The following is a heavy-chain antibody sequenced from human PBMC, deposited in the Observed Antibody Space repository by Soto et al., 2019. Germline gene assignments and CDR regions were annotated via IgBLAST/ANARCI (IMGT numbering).Heavy chain of an antibody. D-gene: IGHD1-1*01. Sequence: SETLSLTCTVSGGSISSSSYYWGWIRQPPGKGLEWIGSIYYSGSTYYNPSLKSRVTISVDTSKNQFSLKLSSVTAADTAVYYCARQLDVSSRYYYYYMDVWGKGTTVTVSS. CDR3: ARQLDVSSRYYYYYMDV. V-gene: IGHV4-39*01. CDR2: IYYSGST. CDR1: GGSISSSSYY. J-gene: IGHJ6*03.